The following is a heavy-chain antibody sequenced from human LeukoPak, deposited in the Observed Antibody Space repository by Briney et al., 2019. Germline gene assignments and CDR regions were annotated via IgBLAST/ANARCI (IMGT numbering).Heavy chain of an antibody. CDR1: GYTFTAYD. V-gene: IGHV1-8*01. D-gene: IGHD4-17*01. J-gene: IGHJ4*02. Sequence: ASVKVSCMASGYTFTAYDLNCVRQATGQWLEWMGWMNPKSANTGYAQKFQGRVTMTRDTSINTAYMELSSLRSEDTAIYYCARGKLTHGDYVAVDFWGQGTLVTVSS. CDR2: MNPKSANT. CDR3: ARGKLTHGDYVAVDF.